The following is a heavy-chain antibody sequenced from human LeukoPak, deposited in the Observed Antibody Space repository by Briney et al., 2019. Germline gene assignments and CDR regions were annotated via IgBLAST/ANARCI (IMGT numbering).Heavy chain of an antibody. D-gene: IGHD3-22*01. CDR3: SRRPITMNAFDI. CDR2: IRYTHTGST. CDR1: GGSISSSSYY. V-gene: IGHV4-39*01. J-gene: IGHJ3*02. Sequence: PSETLSLTCTVSGGSISSSSYYWGWARQPPGKGLEWIGSIRYTHTGSTYYNPSLKSRVTISGDTSKNQFSLKLTSVTAADTAVYYCSRRPITMNAFDIWGQGTMVTVSS.